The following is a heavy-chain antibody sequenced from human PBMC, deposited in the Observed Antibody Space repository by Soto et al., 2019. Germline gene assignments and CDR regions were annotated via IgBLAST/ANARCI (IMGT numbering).Heavy chain of an antibody. V-gene: IGHV3-7*01. CDR3: ARGAAGPYSYYFMDV. D-gene: IGHD6-13*01. CDR2: IKQDGSEK. J-gene: IGHJ6*01. Sequence: GGSLRLSCAASGFTFSSYWMSWVRQAPGKGMEWVANIKQDGSEKNDVDSVKGRFTISRDNAKKSLYLQMNRLRAEDTAVYYCARGAAGPYSYYFMDVWGQGTTVTVSS. CDR1: GFTFSSYW.